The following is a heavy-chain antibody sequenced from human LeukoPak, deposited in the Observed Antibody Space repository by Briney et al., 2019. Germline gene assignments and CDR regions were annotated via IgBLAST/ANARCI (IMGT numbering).Heavy chain of an antibody. J-gene: IGHJ4*02. D-gene: IGHD3-22*01. CDR2: INHNGST. CDR3: ARGARLLPPFDY. Sequence: PSETLSLTCAVYGGSFSGYYWSWIRQPPGKGLEWIGEINHNGSTNYNPSLKSRVTISVDTSKNQFSLKLSSVTAADTAVYYCARGARLLPPFDYWGQGTLVTVSS. CDR1: GGSFSGYY. V-gene: IGHV4-34*01.